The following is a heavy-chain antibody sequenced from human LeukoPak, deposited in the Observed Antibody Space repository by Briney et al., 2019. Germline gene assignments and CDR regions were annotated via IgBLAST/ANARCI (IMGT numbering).Heavy chain of an antibody. D-gene: IGHD5-18*01. V-gene: IGHV4-31*03. CDR2: IYYSGST. Sequence: SQTLSLTCTVSGGSISSGGYYWGWLRQHPGTGLEWVGYIYYSGSTYYNPSLKSRVTISVDTSKNQFSLKLSSVTAADTAVYYCARDSPHSYGYDDAFDIWGQGTMVTVSS. CDR1: GGSISSGGYY. J-gene: IGHJ3*02. CDR3: ARDSPHSYGYDDAFDI.